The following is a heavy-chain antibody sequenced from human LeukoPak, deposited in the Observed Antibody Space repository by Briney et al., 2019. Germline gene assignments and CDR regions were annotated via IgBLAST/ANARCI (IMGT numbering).Heavy chain of an antibody. CDR1: GFALSSYG. CDR3: AGYRGWYYCDY. Sequence: PGGSLRLSCAASGFALSSYGMHWVRQAPGKGLEGVAIIRNDGNNKYYADSVKGRFTISRDNSKNTLYLQMNSLRAEDTAVYYCAGYRGWYYCDYWGQGTLVTVSS. V-gene: IGHV3-30*02. CDR2: IRNDGNNK. D-gene: IGHD6-19*01. J-gene: IGHJ4*02.